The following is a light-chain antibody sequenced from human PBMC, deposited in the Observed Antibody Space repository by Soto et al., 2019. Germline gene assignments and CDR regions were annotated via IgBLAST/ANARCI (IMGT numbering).Light chain of an antibody. CDR1: SSDIGRYNY. V-gene: IGLV2-14*01. CDR3: TSCITANTRCV. Sequence: QSALTQPASVSGSHGQSITISCTGTSSDIGRYNYVSWFQQHPGKVPKLVIFEVNYRPSGVSDRFSGSKSGNTASLTITGLQAEDEADYYCTSCITANTRCVFGSGTHLTVL. CDR2: EVN. J-gene: IGLJ7*01.